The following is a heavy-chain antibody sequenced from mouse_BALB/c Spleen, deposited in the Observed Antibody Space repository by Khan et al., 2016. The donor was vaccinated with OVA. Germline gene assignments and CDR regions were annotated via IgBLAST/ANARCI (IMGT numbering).Heavy chain of an antibody. V-gene: IGHV1S34*01. CDR2: ISCYNGAT. CDR3: ARGDYYGSSSFAY. D-gene: IGHD1-1*01. CDR1: GYSFTGYY. J-gene: IGHJ3*01. Sequence: LVKTGASVKISCKASGYSFTGYYMHWVKQSHGKSLEWIGYISCYNGATSYNQKFKGKATFTVDTSSSPAYMQFNSMTSESSAVYSCARGDYYGSSSFAYWGQGTLVTVSA.